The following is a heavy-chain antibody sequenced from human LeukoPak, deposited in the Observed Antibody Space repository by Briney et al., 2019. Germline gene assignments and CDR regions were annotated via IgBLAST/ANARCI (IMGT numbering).Heavy chain of an antibody. CDR2: INPNSGGT. Sequence: ASVKVSCKASGYTFTCYYMHWVRHAPGQGLEWMGWINPNSGGTNYAQKFQGWVTMTRDTSISTAYMELSRLRSDDTAVYYCARGFLREYNWNDGSWFDPWGQGTLVTVSS. CDR3: ARGFLREYNWNDGSWFDP. V-gene: IGHV1-2*04. CDR1: GYTFTCYY. D-gene: IGHD1-1*01. J-gene: IGHJ5*02.